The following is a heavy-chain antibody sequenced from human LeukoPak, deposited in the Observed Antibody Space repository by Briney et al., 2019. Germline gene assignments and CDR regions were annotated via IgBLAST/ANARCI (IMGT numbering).Heavy chain of an antibody. D-gene: IGHD4-11*01. J-gene: IGHJ6*03. CDR1: KFIFSSYS. Sequence: GGSLRLSCAASKFIFSSYSMNWVRQAPGKGLEWVSYISSSSTIYYADSVKGRFTISRDNAKNSLFLQMSSLRAEDTAVYYCARATTVTKDYYYYYMDVWGKGTTVTVSS. CDR2: ISSSSTI. V-gene: IGHV3-48*01. CDR3: ARATTVTKDYYYYYMDV.